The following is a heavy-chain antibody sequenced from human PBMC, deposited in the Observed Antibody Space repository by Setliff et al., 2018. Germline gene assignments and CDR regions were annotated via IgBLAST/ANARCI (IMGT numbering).Heavy chain of an antibody. Sequence: GGSLRLSCAASGFTFSTYWMSWVRQAPGKGLEWVANINQDGIEKHYVDSVKGRFTISRDNAKNSLYLQLSSLRAEDAAVYYCTTRTAAVRSFDTWGQGTLVTVSS. V-gene: IGHV3-7*01. J-gene: IGHJ4*02. CDR1: GFTFSTYW. D-gene: IGHD6-13*01. CDR2: INQDGIEK. CDR3: TTRTAAVRSFDT.